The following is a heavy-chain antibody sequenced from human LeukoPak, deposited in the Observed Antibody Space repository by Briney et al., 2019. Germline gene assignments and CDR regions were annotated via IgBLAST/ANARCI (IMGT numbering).Heavy chain of an antibody. V-gene: IGHV3-48*04. CDR2: ISSSGDTI. D-gene: IGHD3-10*01. Sequence: GGSLRLSCSASGSTFTTYWMSWVRQAPGKGLEGVSYISSSGDTIYYADSVKGRFTVSRDNAKNSLYLQMDSLRAEDTAVYYCAGGSDLGFWGQGTLVTASS. CDR1: GSTFTTYW. CDR3: AGGSDLGF. J-gene: IGHJ4*02.